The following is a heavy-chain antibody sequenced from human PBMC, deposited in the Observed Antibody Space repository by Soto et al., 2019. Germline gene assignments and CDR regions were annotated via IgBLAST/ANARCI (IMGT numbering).Heavy chain of an antibody. Sequence: PGGSLRLSCAASGFTFSSYWMSWVRQAPGKGLEWVANIKQDGSEKYYVDSVKGRFTISRDNAKNSLYLQMNSLRAEDTAVYYCAWDRTIFGVVTPIDYWGQGTLVTVSS. CDR2: IKQDGSEK. J-gene: IGHJ4*02. D-gene: IGHD3-3*01. V-gene: IGHV3-7*03. CDR3: AWDRTIFGVVTPIDY. CDR1: GFTFSSYW.